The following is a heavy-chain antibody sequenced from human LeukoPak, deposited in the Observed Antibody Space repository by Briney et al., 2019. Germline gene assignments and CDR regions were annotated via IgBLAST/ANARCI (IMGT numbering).Heavy chain of an antibody. Sequence: PGGSLRLSCAASGFTFSSYAMSWVRQAPGKGLEWVSAISGSGGSKYYADSVKGRFTISRDNSKNTLYLQMNSLRAEDTAVYYCAKDDSSGYWADAFDIWGQGTMVTVSS. V-gene: IGHV3-23*01. D-gene: IGHD3-22*01. CDR1: GFTFSSYA. J-gene: IGHJ3*02. CDR3: AKDDSSGYWADAFDI. CDR2: ISGSGGSK.